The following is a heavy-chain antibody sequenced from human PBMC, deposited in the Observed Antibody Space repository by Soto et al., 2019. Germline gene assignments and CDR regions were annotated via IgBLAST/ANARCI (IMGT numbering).Heavy chain of an antibody. CDR3: ARGSRYCSVGTCYRDLDV. V-gene: IGHV4-4*02. J-gene: IGHJ6*04. Sequence: QVQLQESGPGLVKPSGTLSLTCAVSSGSISSTNWWSWVRQPPGKGLEWIGEIYHGGSTNYNPSLKSRVTISVDKSKNYFSLELSSVTAAYTAVYYCARGSRYCSVGTCYRDLDVCGKGTTVTVSS. CDR1: SGSISSTNW. CDR2: IYHGGST. D-gene: IGHD2-15*01.